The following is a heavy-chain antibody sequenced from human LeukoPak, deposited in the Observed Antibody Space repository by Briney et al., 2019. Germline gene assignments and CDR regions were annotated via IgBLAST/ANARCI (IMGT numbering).Heavy chain of an antibody. J-gene: IGHJ3*02. V-gene: IGHV3-23*01. CDR3: AKDTASYGFNDAFDI. Sequence: GGSLRLSCAASGFTFSSYAMSWVRQAPGKGLEWVSAISGSGGSTYYADSVKGRFTISRDNSKNTLYLQMNSLRAEDTTVYYCAKDTASYGFNDAFDIWGQGTMVTVSS. CDR2: ISGSGGST. CDR1: GFTFSSYA. D-gene: IGHD5-18*01.